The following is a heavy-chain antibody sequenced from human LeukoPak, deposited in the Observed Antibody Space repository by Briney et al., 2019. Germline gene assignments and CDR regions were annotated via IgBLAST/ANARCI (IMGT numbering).Heavy chain of an antibody. V-gene: IGHV4-38-2*02. Sequence: SETLSLTCTVSGYSISSGYYWGWIRPPPGKGLEWIGSIYHSGSTYYNPSLKSRVTISVDTSKNQFSLKLSSVTAADTAVYYCARADLYYDFWSGYWFDPWGQGTLVTVSS. CDR3: ARADLYYDFWSGYWFDP. CDR2: IYHSGST. J-gene: IGHJ5*02. CDR1: GYSISSGYY. D-gene: IGHD3-3*01.